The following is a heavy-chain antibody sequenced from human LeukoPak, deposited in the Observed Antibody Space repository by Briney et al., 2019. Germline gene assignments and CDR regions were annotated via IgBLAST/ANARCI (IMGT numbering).Heavy chain of an antibody. J-gene: IGHJ4*02. V-gene: IGHV1-69*05. CDR3: ARGPELERFDY. CDR2: IIPIFGTA. CDR1: GGTSSSYA. D-gene: IGHD1-1*01. Sequence: SVSLSCKASGGTSSSYAISWVRQAPGQGLEWMGGIIPIFGTANYAQKFQGRVTITTDESTSTAYMELSSLRSEDTAVYYCARGPELERFDYWGQGTLVTVSS.